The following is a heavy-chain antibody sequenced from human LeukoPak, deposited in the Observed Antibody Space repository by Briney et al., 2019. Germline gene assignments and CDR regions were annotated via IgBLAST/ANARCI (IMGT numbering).Heavy chain of an antibody. CDR1: GGSISSSSYY. V-gene: IGHV4-39*07. CDR2: IYYSGST. D-gene: IGHD3-10*01. J-gene: IGHJ4*02. CDR3: ARATTQYYYGSGVFDY. Sequence: SETLSLTCTVSGGSISSSSYYWGWIRQPPGKGLEWIGSIYYSGSTYYNPSLKSRVTISVDTSKNQFSLKLSSVTAADTAVYYCARATTQYYYGSGVFDYWGQGTLVTVSS.